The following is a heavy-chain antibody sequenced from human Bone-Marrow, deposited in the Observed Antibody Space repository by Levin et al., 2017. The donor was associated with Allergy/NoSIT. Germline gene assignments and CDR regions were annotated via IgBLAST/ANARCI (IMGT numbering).Heavy chain of an antibody. CDR3: ARFWLRGGTGGHRGYYFES. CDR1: GFAFSRYE. V-gene: IGHV3-48*03. D-gene: IGHD2-8*02. J-gene: IGHJ4*02. Sequence: GGSLRLSCAASGFAFSRYEMNWVRQAPGKGLEWVSYISALGTTIYYADSVKGRFTLSRDNANNSLDLHMSKLRADDTAVYYCARFWLRGGTGGHRGYYFESWGQGILVTVSS. CDR2: ISALGTTI.